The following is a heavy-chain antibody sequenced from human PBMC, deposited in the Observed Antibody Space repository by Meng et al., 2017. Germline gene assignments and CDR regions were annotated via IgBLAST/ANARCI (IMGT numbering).Heavy chain of an antibody. CDR2: ISYDGSNK. Sequence: VQLVESGGGLVKPGGSLRLSCAASGFTFSSYAMHWVRQAPGKGLEWVAVISYDGSNKYYADSVKGRFTISRDNSKNTLYLQMNSLRAEDTAVYYCARSSSGYYFDYWGQGTLVTVSS. V-gene: IGHV3-30*01. J-gene: IGHJ4*02. D-gene: IGHD3-22*01. CDR1: GFTFSSYA. CDR3: ARSSSGYYFDY.